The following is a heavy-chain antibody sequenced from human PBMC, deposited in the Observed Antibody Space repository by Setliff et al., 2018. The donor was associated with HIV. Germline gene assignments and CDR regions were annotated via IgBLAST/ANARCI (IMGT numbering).Heavy chain of an antibody. D-gene: IGHD3-22*01. J-gene: IGHJ4*02. CDR2: ISSASSAT. Sequence: GGSLSLSCSASGFTFSRYAMNWVRQAPGKGLEWISYISSASSATDYADSVKGRFTVSRDKARNSRFLEMNSLRADDPAVYYCASWYPYDTSGNFDLPFGYWGKGTLVTVSS. CDR3: ASWYPYDTSGNFDLPFGY. V-gene: IGHV3-48*01. CDR1: GFTFSRYA.